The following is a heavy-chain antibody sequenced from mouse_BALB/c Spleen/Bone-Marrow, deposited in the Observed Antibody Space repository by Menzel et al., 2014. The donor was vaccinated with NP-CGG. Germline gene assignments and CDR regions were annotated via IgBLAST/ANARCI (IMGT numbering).Heavy chain of an antibody. CDR2: IFPGDSTT. J-gene: IGHJ1*01. CDR3: VRSRLRDWYFDV. Sequence: VQLQQSGVELVKPGASVKLSCKASGNTFTSYDINWVRQRPEQGLEWIGWIFPGDSTTKYNEKFKGKATLSTDKSSSTVQMQLSRLTSEDSAVYFCVRSRLRDWYFDVWGAGTTVTISS. D-gene: IGHD3-2*02. CDR1: GNTFTSYD. V-gene: IGHV1S56*01.